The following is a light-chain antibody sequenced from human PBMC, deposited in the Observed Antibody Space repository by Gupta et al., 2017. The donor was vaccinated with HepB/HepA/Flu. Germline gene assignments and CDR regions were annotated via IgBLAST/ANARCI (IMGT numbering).Light chain of an antibody. Sequence: HSALTQPAPVSGSPGQSITISCTGTSSDVGGYNYVSWYQQHPGKAPKLMIYDVSNRPSGVSNRFSGSKSGNTASLTISGLQAEDEADYYCSSYTSSSTLGYVFGTGTKVTVL. CDR3: SSYTSSSTLGYV. J-gene: IGLJ1*01. CDR2: DVS. CDR1: SSDVGGYNY. V-gene: IGLV2-14*01.